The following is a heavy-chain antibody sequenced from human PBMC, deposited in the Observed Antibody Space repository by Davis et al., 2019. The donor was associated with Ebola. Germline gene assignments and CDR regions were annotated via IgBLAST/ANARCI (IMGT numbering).Heavy chain of an antibody. V-gene: IGHV3-7*01. CDR1: GFTFSSYW. CDR3: AEDGSGITMIGYYFDY. J-gene: IGHJ4*02. D-gene: IGHD3-22*01. CDR2: IKQDGSEK. Sequence: GESLKISCAASGFTFSSYWMSWVRQAPGKGLEWVANIKQDGSEKYYVDSVKGRFTISRDNAKNSLYLQMNSLRAEDTAVYYCAEDGSGITMIGYYFDYWGQGTLVTVSS.